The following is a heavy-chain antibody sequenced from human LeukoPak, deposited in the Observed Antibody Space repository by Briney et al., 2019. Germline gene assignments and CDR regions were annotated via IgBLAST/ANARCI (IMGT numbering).Heavy chain of an antibody. CDR1: GYTFTSYA. V-gene: IGHV1-8*02. CDR2: MNLNNGKA. J-gene: IGHJ4*02. CDR3: ARTPFDY. Sequence: GASVKVSCKASGYTFTSYAMNWVRQAPGQGLEWMGRMNLNNGKADYAPKFQGRVTMTRNTSTRTAYMELTSLKSDDTAVYFCARTPFDYWGQGTLVTVSS.